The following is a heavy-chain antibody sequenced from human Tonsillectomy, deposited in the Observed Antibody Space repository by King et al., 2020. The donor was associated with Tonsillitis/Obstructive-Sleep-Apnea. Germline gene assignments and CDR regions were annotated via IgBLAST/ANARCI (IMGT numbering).Heavy chain of an antibody. CDR3: ASGVLRGYSYGYGY. V-gene: IGHV4-39*01. Sequence: QLQESGPGLVKPSETLSLTCTVFGCSISSSSYYWGWIRQPPGKGLEWIGSIYYSGSTYYNPSLKSGVPISVNTSKNQFSLKLSSLTAADTAVYYCASGVLRGYSYGYGYWGQGTLVTVSS. CDR1: GCSISSSSYY. J-gene: IGHJ4*02. CDR2: IYYSGST. D-gene: IGHD5-18*01.